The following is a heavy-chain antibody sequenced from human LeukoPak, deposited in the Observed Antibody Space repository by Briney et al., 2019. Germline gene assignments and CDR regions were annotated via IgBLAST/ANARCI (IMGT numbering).Heavy chain of an antibody. CDR3: ARVMRGYFDY. V-gene: IGHV3-21*01. CDR2: ISSSSSYV. J-gene: IGHJ4*02. CDR1: GFTFSSYS. Sequence: GRSLRLSCVVSGFTFSSYSMNWVRQAPGKGLEWVSSISSSSSYVHYADSVKGRFTISRDNAKNSLYLQMNSLRAEDTAVYYCARVMRGYFDYWGQGTLVTVSS.